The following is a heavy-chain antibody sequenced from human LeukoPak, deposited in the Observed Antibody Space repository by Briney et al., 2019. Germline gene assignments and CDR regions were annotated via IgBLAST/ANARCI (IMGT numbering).Heavy chain of an antibody. V-gene: IGHV4-59*01. D-gene: IGHD3-10*01. J-gene: IGHJ4*02. Sequence: SETLSLTCTVSGGSISSYYWSWIRQPPGKGPEWIGYIYYSGSTNYNPSLKSRVTISVDTSKNQFSLKLSSVTAADTAVYYCASFSVPYRPDYWGQGTLVTVSS. CDR2: IYYSGST. CDR1: GGSISSYY. CDR3: ASFSVPYRPDY.